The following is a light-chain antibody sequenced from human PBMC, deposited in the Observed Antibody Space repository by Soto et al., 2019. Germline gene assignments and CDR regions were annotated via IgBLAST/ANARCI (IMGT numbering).Light chain of an antibody. Sequence: DIQMTQSPSTLSASVGDRVTITCRASQSISNWLAWYQQKPGKAPNLLIYKASSLESGVPSRFSGSGSGTEFILTISSLQPDDFATYYCQQYNSSFGQGTKVEIK. J-gene: IGKJ1*01. CDR2: KAS. CDR3: QQYNSS. CDR1: QSISNW. V-gene: IGKV1-5*03.